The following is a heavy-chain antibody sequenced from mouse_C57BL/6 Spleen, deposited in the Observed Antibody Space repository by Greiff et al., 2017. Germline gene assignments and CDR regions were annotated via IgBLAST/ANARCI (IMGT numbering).Heavy chain of an antibody. CDR3: TRSYYGSSWDWYFDV. J-gene: IGHJ1*03. CDR1: GYTFTDYE. D-gene: IGHD1-1*01. CDR2: IDPETGGT. Sequence: VQLQQSGAELVRPGASVTLSCKASGYTFTDYEMHWVKQTPVHGLEWIGAIDPETGGTAYNQKFKGKAILTADKSSSTAYMELRSLTSEDSAVYYCTRSYYGSSWDWYFDVWGTGTTVTVSS. V-gene: IGHV1-15*01.